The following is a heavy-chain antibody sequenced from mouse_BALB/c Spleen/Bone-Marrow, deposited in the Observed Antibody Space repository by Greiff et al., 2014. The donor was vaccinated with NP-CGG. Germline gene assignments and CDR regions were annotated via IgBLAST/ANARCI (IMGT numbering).Heavy chain of an antibody. D-gene: IGHD1-1*01. CDR2: INPSTGFT. CDR3: ARGGFLLRSLALDY. J-gene: IGHJ4*01. V-gene: IGHV1-4*01. Sequence: VQLKESGAELARPGASVKMSCKASGYTFTTYTMHWVQQRPGQGLEWVGYINPSTGFTNYNQIFKDKATLAADKSSSTAYMQLSSLTSEDSAVYYCARGGFLLRSLALDYWGQGTSVTVSS. CDR1: GYTFTTYT.